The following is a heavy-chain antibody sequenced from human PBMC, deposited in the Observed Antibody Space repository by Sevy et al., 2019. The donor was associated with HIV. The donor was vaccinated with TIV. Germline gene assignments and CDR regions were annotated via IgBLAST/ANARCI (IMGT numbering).Heavy chain of an antibody. CDR3: ATSRTYSGGSSYGADYYYGMDV. D-gene: IGHD2-15*01. Sequence: GGYLRLSCAASGFTFSSYGMHWVRQAPGKGLEWVAFIRYDGSNKYYADSVKGRFTISRDNSKNTLYLQMNSLRAEDTAVYYCATSRTYSGGSSYGADYYYGMDVWGQGTTVTVSS. V-gene: IGHV3-30*02. J-gene: IGHJ6*02. CDR1: GFTFSSYG. CDR2: IRYDGSNK.